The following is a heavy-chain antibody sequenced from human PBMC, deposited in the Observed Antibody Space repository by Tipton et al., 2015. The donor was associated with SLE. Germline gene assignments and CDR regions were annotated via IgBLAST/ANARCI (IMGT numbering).Heavy chain of an antibody. J-gene: IGHJ6*02. V-gene: IGHV3-30*04. Sequence: SLRLSCAASGFTFSSYAMHWVRQAPGTGLEWVAVISYDGSNKYYAASAKGRFTISRDNSKNTLYLQMNSLRAEDTAVYYCARDKPGGNGIAVAHREYYYYYGMDVWGQGTTVTVSS. D-gene: IGHD6-19*01. CDR1: GFTFSSYA. CDR2: ISYDGSNK. CDR3: ARDKPGGNGIAVAHREYYYYYGMDV.